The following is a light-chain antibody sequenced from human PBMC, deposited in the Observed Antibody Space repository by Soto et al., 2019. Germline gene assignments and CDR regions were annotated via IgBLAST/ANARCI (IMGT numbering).Light chain of an antibody. CDR3: QQYDSYPWT. J-gene: IGKJ1*01. V-gene: IGKV1-5*01. Sequence: DIQMTQSPSNMVAYLENIVTITFRAIQRISSWLAWYQQKPGKAPKFLIYDGSTLESGVPARFSGSGSGTEFTLTISCLQPDDFGTYFCQQYDSYPWTFGQGTKVDIK. CDR1: QRISSW. CDR2: DGS.